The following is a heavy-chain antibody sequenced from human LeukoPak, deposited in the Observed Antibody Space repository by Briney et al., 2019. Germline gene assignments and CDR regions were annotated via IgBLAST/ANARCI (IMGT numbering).Heavy chain of an antibody. CDR1: GGSISSYY. Sequence: PSETLSLTCTVSGGSISSYYWSWIRQPPGKGLEWIGYIYYSGSTNYNPSLKSRVTISVDTSKNQFSLKLSSVTAADTAVYYCARHPGFRSRRDYWGQGTLVTVSS. V-gene: IGHV4-59*08. D-gene: IGHD3-10*01. CDR3: ARHPGFRSRRDY. J-gene: IGHJ4*02. CDR2: IYYSGST.